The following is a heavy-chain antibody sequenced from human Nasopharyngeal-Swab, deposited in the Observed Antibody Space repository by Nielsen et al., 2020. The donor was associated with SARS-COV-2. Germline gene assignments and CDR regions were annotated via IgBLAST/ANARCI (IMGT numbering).Heavy chain of an antibody. CDR3: ARSQVPAARFDP. CDR2: INPSSGGT. J-gene: IGHJ5*02. D-gene: IGHD2-2*01. V-gene: IGHV1-2*06. Sequence: WVRQAPGQGLEWMGRINPSSGGTNYAQKFQGRVTMTRDTSISTAYMELSRLRSDDTAVYYCARSQVPAARFDPWGQGTLVTVSS.